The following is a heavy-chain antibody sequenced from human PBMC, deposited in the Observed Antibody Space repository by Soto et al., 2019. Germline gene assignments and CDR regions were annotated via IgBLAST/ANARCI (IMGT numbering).Heavy chain of an antibody. V-gene: IGHV4-30-2*01. CDR3: ARELLFYDSDGFSWDDAFDI. J-gene: IGHJ3*02. CDR1: AGSLSGTAYS. Sequence: LTLACAVSAGSLSGTAYSSSWFRQAPGKDLEWIGFIYQSGSTYYNPSLKSRVTMSLDRPKNQFSLKLSSVTAADTAVYYCARELLFYDSDGFSWDDAFDIWGQGTMVTVSS. D-gene: IGHD3-22*01. CDR2: IYQSGST.